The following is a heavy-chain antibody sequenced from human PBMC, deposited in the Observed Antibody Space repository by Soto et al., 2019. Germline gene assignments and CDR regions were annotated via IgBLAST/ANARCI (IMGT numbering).Heavy chain of an antibody. CDR2: VSHDGRNT. Sequence: VQLVEAGGGVVQPGRSLRLSCAASGFTFSDYAMHWVRQAPGKGLGWVAVVSHDGRNTHYGDSVKGRFTISRESSKNTVSLEMTSLRAEDTSDYYCAKGGRQCLVPSYINYRGQGALVTVSS. CDR3: AKGGRQCLVPSYINY. J-gene: IGHJ4*02. V-gene: IGHV3-30*18. CDR1: GFTFSDYA. D-gene: IGHD6-19*01.